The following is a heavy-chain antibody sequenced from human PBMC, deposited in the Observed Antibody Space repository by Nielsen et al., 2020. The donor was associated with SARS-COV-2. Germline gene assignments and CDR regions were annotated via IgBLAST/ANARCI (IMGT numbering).Heavy chain of an antibody. CDR3: ASIVVVPAATNY. D-gene: IGHD2-2*01. Sequence: GESLKISCAASGFTFSSYAMSWVRQAPGKGLEWVSAISGSGGSTYYADSVKGRFTISRDNSKNTLYLQMNSLRAEDTAVYYCASIVVVPAATNYWGQGTLDTVSS. J-gene: IGHJ4*02. CDR2: ISGSGGST. V-gene: IGHV3-23*01. CDR1: GFTFSSYA.